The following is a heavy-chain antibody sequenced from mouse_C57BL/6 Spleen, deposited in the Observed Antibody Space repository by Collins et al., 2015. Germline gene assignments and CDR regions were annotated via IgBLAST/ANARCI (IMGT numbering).Heavy chain of an antibody. CDR2: IYPGSGST. Sequence: LEWIGDIYPGSGSTNYNEKFKSKATLTVDTSSSTAYMQLSSLTSEDSAVYYCARFAYWGQGTLVTVSA. V-gene: IGHV1-55*01. CDR3: ARFAY. J-gene: IGHJ3*01.